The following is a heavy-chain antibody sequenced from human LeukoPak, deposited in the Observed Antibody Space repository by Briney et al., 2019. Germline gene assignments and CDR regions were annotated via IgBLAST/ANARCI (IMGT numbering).Heavy chain of an antibody. CDR1: GGSILSTNW. D-gene: IGHD6-6*01. CDR2: IDYSGST. CDR3: ARFQAPDKRQLDY. V-gene: IGHV4-4*02. Sequence: SGTLSLTCAVSGGSILSTNWWSWVRQPPGKGLEWIGYIDYSGSTNYNPSLKSRVTISVDTSKNQFSLKLSSVTAADTAVYYCARFQAPDKRQLDYWGQVTLVTVSS. J-gene: IGHJ4*02.